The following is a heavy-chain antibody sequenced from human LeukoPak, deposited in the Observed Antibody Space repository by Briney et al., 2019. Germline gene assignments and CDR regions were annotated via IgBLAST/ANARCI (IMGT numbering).Heavy chain of an antibody. V-gene: IGHV1-18*01. CDR2: ISAYNGNT. CDR3: ARVLLWFGVAGYYYYMDV. D-gene: IGHD3-10*01. J-gene: IGHJ6*03. CDR1: GYTFTSYG. Sequence: ASVKVSCKASGYTFTSYGISWVRQAPGQGLEWMGWISAYNGNTNYAQKLQGRVTMTTDTSTSTAYMELRSLRSDDTAVYYCARVLLWFGVAGYYYYMDVWGKGTTVTISS.